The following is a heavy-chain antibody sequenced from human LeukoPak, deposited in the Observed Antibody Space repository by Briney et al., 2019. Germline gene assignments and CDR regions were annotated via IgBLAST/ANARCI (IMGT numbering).Heavy chain of an antibody. CDR2: IKQDESEK. CDR1: GFTFSRYW. D-gene: IGHD4-17*01. V-gene: IGHV3-7*03. J-gene: IGHJ4*02. Sequence: GGSLRLSCAASGFTFSRYWMNWVRQAPGKGLEWVAKIKQDESEKYYVDSEKGRFTISRDNAKNSLYLQMNSLRAEDTAVYYCARDGSRGGDNDNWGQGTLVTVSS. CDR3: ARDGSRGGDNDN.